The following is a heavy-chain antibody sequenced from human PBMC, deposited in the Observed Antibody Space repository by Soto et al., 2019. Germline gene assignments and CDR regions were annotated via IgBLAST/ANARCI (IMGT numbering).Heavy chain of an antibody. Sequence: EVQLVESGGGLVQPGGSLRLSCAASGFTFSSYWRSWVRQAPGKGLEWVANMKQDGSEKYYVDSVKGRFTISRDNAKNSLYLQMNSLRAEDTAVYYCARERYYYDSSGTRGYYYYYGMDVWGQGTTVTVSS. CDR1: GFTFSSYW. V-gene: IGHV3-7*03. CDR2: MKQDGSEK. D-gene: IGHD3-22*01. CDR3: ARERYYYDSSGTRGYYYYYGMDV. J-gene: IGHJ6*02.